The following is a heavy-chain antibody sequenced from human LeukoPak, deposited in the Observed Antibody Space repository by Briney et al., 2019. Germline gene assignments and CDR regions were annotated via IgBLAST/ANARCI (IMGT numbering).Heavy chain of an antibody. CDR1: GFTFSSHA. V-gene: IGHV3-11*03. CDR2: ISSSSSYT. CDR3: ARVFGDQNSYYFDY. J-gene: IGHJ4*02. D-gene: IGHD2-21*02. Sequence: PGGSLRLSCAASGFTFSSHAMSWIRQAPGKGLEWVSYISSSSSYTNYADSVKGRFTISRDNAKNSLYLQMNSLRAEDTAVYYCARVFGDQNSYYFDYWGQGTLVTVSS.